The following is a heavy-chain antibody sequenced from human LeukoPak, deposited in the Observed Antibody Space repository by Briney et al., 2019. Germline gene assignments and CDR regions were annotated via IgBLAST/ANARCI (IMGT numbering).Heavy chain of an antibody. CDR1: GFTSSIYW. V-gene: IGHV3-7*01. CDR2: IKQDGSEK. D-gene: IGHD2-15*01. CDR3: TRSDCSGGGCYSVRAFDI. J-gene: IGHJ3*02. Sequence: PGGSLRLSCAASGFTSSIYWMSWVRQAPGKGLEWVANIKQDGSEKYYVGSVKGRFTISRDNAKNSLYLQMNSLRAEDTAVYYCTRSDCSGGGCYSVRAFDIWGQGTMVTVSS.